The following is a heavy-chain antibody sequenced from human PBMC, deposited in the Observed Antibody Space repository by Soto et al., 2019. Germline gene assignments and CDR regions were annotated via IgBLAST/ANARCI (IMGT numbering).Heavy chain of an antibody. J-gene: IGHJ4*02. CDR1: GGSFSGYY. CDR2: INHSGST. V-gene: IGHV4-34*01. D-gene: IGHD2-2*01. CDR3: ARAPRSLYCSSTSCYALGFEY. Sequence: PSETLSLTCAVYGGSFSGYYWSWIRQPPGRGLEWFGEINHSGSTNYNPSLKSRVTISVDTSKNQFSLKLSSVTAADTAVYYCARAPRSLYCSSTSCYALGFEYWGQGTLVTVSS.